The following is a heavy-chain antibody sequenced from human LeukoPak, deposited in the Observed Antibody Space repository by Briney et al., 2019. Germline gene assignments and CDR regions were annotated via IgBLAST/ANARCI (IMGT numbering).Heavy chain of an antibody. CDR3: AGFLEWLYWFDP. CDR2: IIPIFGTA. Sequence: SVKVSCKASGYTFTSYYMHWVRQAPGQGLEWMGGIIPIFGTANYAQKFQGRVTITADKSTSTAYMELSSLRSEDTAVYYCAGFLEWLYWFDPWGQGTLVTVSS. J-gene: IGHJ5*02. V-gene: IGHV1-69*06. CDR1: GYTFTSYY. D-gene: IGHD3-3*01.